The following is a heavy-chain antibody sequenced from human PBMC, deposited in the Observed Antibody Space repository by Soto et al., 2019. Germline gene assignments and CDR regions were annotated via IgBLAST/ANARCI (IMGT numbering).Heavy chain of an antibody. CDR1: AYTFDNFG. CDR2: ISAYSGDT. J-gene: IGHJ4*02. Sequence: VQLVQSRTEVKNPGASVKVSCQAAAYTFDNFGIHWVRQAPGQGLEWMGWISAYSGDTNYAQRLQGRVTMTTDTSTNTAYRELSGLTSDDTAVYFCARDGFGSYLDYWGQGTLVTVSS. V-gene: IGHV1-18*01. D-gene: IGHD3-10*01. CDR3: ARDGFGSYLDY.